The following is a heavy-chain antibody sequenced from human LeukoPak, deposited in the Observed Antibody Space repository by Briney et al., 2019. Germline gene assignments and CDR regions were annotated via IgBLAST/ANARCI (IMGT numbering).Heavy chain of an antibody. D-gene: IGHD3-22*01. CDR2: IYSRGST. Sequence: SETLSLTCSVSGGSINSYYWSWIRQPPGKGLEWIGFIYSRGSTNYNPSLKSRVTISVDTSKNQFSLKLSSATAADTAVYYCARHGRSGHSDAFDVWGQGTKVAVSS. CDR1: GGSINSYY. V-gene: IGHV4-59*08. J-gene: IGHJ3*01. CDR3: ARHGRSGHSDAFDV.